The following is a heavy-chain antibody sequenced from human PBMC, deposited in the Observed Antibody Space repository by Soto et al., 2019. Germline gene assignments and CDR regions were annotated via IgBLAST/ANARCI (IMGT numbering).Heavy chain of an antibody. CDR2: ISGSGGST. Sequence: PGGSLRLSCAASGFPFSSYAMSWVRQAPGKGPEWVSAISGSGGSTYYADSVKGRFTISRDNSKNTLYLQMNSLRAEDTAVYYCANSLRGSIAALYYFDYWGQGTLVTVS. J-gene: IGHJ4*02. D-gene: IGHD6-6*01. CDR3: ANSLRGSIAALYYFDY. V-gene: IGHV3-23*01. CDR1: GFPFSSYA.